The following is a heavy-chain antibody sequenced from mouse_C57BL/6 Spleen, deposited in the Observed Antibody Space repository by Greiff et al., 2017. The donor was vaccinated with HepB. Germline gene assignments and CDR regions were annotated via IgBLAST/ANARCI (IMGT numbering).Heavy chain of an antibody. D-gene: IGHD1-1*01. CDR1: GYSITSGYY. Sequence: DVQLQESGPGLVKPSQSLSLTCSVTGYSITSGYYWNWIRQFPGNKLEWMGYISYDGSNNYNPSLKNRISITRDTSKNQFFLKLNSVTTEDTATYYCAREVNYYGSSYFDYWGQGTSLTVSS. CDR2: ISYDGSN. V-gene: IGHV3-6*01. CDR3: AREVNYYGSSYFDY. J-gene: IGHJ2*02.